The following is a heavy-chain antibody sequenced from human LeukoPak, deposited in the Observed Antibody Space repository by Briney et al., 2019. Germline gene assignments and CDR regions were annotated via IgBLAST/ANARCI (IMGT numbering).Heavy chain of an antibody. J-gene: IGHJ4*02. D-gene: IGHD4-23*01. Sequence: GGSLSLSCAASGFTFSSYEMNWVRQPPRKGLEWDSFIRSSGSTIYDADSVKGRFTIYRDHDKNSLYLQMNSLSAEDTAVYYCASAAFGGKGLFDYWGQGTLVTVSS. CDR1: GFTFSSYE. CDR3: ASAAFGGKGLFDY. V-gene: IGHV3-48*03. CDR2: IRSSGSTI.